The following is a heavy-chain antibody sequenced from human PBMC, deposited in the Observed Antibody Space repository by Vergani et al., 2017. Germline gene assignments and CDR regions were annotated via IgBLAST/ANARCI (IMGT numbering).Heavy chain of an antibody. CDR1: GFPFNTYA. D-gene: IGHD1-26*01. J-gene: IGHJ4*02. Sequence: EVQLLESGGDLVQPGGSLRLSCAASGFPFNTYAMSWIRQAPGKGLEWVSVISGSGGSTSYADSVKGRFTISRDNAKNTLYLQMNSLRVEDTAVYFCAKWGLSSGRSYFDYWGQGTLVTVSS. CDR3: AKWGLSSGRSYFDY. CDR2: ISGSGGST. V-gene: IGHV3-23*01.